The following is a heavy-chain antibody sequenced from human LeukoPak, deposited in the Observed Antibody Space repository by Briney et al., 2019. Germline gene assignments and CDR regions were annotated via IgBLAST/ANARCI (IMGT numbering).Heavy chain of an antibody. J-gene: IGHJ5*02. D-gene: IGHD1-26*01. V-gene: IGHV3-30*04. Sequence: GGSLRLSCAASGFTFSSYAMHWVRQAPGKGLEWVAVISYDGSNKYYADSVKGRFTISRDNSKNTLYLQMNSLRAEDTAVYYCARDSFTAPGKWELPNNWFDPWGQGTLVTVSS. CDR2: ISYDGSNK. CDR3: ARDSFTAPGKWELPNNWFDP. CDR1: GFTFSSYA.